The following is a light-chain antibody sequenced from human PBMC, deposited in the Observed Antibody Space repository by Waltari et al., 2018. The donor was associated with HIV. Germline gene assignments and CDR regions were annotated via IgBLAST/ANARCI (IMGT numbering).Light chain of an antibody. CDR1: SSDVGSYNL. V-gene: IGLV2-23*02. J-gene: IGLJ2*01. CDR3: CSYAGSSTFVV. Sequence: QSALTQPASVSGSPGQSITISCTGTSSDVGSYNLVPWSQQHPGKPPKLMFYEVTRRPSGVSNRFSGSKSGNTASLTISGLQAEDEADYYCCSYAGSSTFVVFGGGTKLTVL. CDR2: EVT.